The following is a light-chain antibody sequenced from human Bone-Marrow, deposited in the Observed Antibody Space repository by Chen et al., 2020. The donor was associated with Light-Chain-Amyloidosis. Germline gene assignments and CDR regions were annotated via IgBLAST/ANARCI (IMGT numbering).Light chain of an antibody. Sequence: SYVLTQPSSLSVAPAQTATIACGGNNIGSTSVHWYQQTPGQAPLLVFYDDSDRPSGIPERLAGSNSGNTATLTISRVEAGDEADYYCQVWDRSSDRPVFGGGTKLTVL. J-gene: IGLJ3*02. V-gene: IGLV3-21*02. CDR3: QVWDRSSDRPV. CDR1: NIGSTS. CDR2: DDS.